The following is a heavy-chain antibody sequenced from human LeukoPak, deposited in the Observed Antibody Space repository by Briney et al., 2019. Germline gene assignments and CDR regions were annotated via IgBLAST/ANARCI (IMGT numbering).Heavy chain of an antibody. CDR2: IHTSGST. CDR1: GDSIGSGSFY. J-gene: IGHJ3*02. Sequence: SGPTLVNPSETLSLTCTVSGDSIGSGSFYWSWTRQPAGKGLEWIGRIHTSGSTSYSPSLKSRVTMSIDTSKNQFSLKLNSVTATDTAVYYCARGAGTRSGTFDIWGQGTMVTVSS. CDR3: ARGAGTRSGTFDI. D-gene: IGHD1/OR15-1a*01. V-gene: IGHV4-61*02.